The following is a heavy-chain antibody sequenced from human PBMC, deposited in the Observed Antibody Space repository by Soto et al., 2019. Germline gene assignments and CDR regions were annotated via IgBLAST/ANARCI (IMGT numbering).Heavy chain of an antibody. Sequence: EVQLVESGGGLVQPGGSLRLSCVVSGITFSTYRMHWVRQAPGKGLVWVSHIKSDGTVTHYTDSVRGRFIISRDNAKNNLFLQMITLRAEDTAVYYCARDNYDFWSGYYLDYWGQGTLVTVSS. J-gene: IGHJ4*02. CDR1: GITFSTYR. CDR3: ARDNYDFWSGYYLDY. D-gene: IGHD3-3*01. CDR2: IKSDGTVT. V-gene: IGHV3-74*01.